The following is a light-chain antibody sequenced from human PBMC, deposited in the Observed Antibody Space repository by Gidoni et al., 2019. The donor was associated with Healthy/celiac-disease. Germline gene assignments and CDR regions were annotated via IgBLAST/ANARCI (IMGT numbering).Light chain of an antibody. CDR1: QSVLYSSNNKNY. CDR3: QQYYSAPPT. V-gene: IGKV4-1*01. CDR2: WAS. J-gene: IGKJ2*01. Sequence: DTVMTQSPEALAVSLGERATINRKSSQSVLYSSNNKNYLAWYQQKPGQPPKLLIYWASTRESGVPDRFSGSGSGTDFTLTISSLHAEDVAVYYCQQYYSAPPTFGQGTRLEIQ.